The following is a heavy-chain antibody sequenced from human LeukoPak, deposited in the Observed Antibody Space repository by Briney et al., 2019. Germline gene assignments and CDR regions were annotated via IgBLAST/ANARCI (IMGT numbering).Heavy chain of an antibody. D-gene: IGHD2-8*02. V-gene: IGHV4-61*01. CDR2: IYYSGST. J-gene: IGHJ2*01. Sequence: SETLSLTCTVSGGSISSSSYYWGWIRQPPGKGLEWIGYIYYSGSTNYNPSLKSRVTISVDTSKNQFSLKLSSVSAADTAVYYCARELYWWYFDLWGRGTLVTVSS. CDR1: GGSISSSSYY. CDR3: ARELYWWYFDL.